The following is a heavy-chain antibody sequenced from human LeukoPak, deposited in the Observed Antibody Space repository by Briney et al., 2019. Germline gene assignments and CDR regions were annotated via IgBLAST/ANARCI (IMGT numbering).Heavy chain of an antibody. CDR3: ARGLMTMRAY. CDR2: MNPNRGNT. J-gene: IGHJ4*02. Sequence: GASVKVSCKSCVYTFTSYDINWVRQATGQGREWMGWMNPNRGNTGYAQKFQGRVTMTRNTSIRTAYMELSSLRSEDTAVYYGARGLMTMRAYWGQGTLVTVSS. D-gene: IGHD3-16*01. CDR1: VYTFTSYD. V-gene: IGHV1-8*01.